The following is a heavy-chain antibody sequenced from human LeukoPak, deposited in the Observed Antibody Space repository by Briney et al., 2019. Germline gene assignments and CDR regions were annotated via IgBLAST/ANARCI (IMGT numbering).Heavy chain of an antibody. V-gene: IGHV3-23*01. CDR1: GFTFSSYA. J-gene: IGHJ4*02. Sequence: GGSLRLSCAASGFTFSSYAMSWVRQAPGKGLEWVSAISGSGGSTYYADSVKGRFTISRDNSKNTLYLQMNSLRAEDTAVYYCAKDSSMVRGVITDFVYWGQGTLVTVSS. CDR3: AKDSSMVRGVITDFVY. CDR2: ISGSGGST. D-gene: IGHD3-10*01.